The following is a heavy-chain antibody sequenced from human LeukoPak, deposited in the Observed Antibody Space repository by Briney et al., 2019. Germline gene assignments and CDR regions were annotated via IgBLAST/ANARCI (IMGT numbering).Heavy chain of an antibody. V-gene: IGHV1-69*13. Sequence: SVKVSCKASGYTFTGYYMHWVRQDPGQGLEWMGWIIPIFGTANYAQKFQGRVTITADESTSTAYMELSSLRSEDTAVYYCARVIGSGWYNWFDPWGQGTLVTVSS. D-gene: IGHD6-19*01. CDR2: IIPIFGTA. CDR1: GYTFTGYY. J-gene: IGHJ5*02. CDR3: ARVIGSGWYNWFDP.